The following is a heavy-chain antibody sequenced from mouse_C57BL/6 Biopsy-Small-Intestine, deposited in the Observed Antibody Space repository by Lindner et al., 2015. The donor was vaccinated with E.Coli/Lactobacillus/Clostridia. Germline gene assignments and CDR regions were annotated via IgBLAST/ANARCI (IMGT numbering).Heavy chain of an antibody. CDR1: GYTFTGYW. V-gene: IGHV1-9*01. CDR2: FFPGSDNA. J-gene: IGHJ4*01. CDR3: ANYYGSSPYFVLDY. D-gene: IGHD1-1*01. Sequence: VQLQESGPELMKPGASVKLSCKATGYTFTGYWIEWVKQRPGHGLEWIGEFFPGSDNANYNEKFKGKATFTADTSYNTAYMHLSSLTAEDSAIYYCANYYGSSPYFVLDYWGQGTSVTVSS.